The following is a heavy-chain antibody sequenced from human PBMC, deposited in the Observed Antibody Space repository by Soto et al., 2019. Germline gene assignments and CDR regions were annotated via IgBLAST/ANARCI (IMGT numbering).Heavy chain of an antibody. CDR3: ARDCGRGGDCYSVQH. CDR1: GVTISSYA. Sequence: QVQLVQSGAEVKKPGSSVKVSCKASGVTISSYAISWVRQAPGQGLEWMGGIIPIFGTANYAQKFQGRVTITADESTSRGYMELSSLRSEDTGVYYCARDCGRGGDCYSVQHWGQGTLVTVSS. J-gene: IGHJ1*01. CDR2: IIPIFGTA. V-gene: IGHV1-69*12. D-gene: IGHD2-21*02.